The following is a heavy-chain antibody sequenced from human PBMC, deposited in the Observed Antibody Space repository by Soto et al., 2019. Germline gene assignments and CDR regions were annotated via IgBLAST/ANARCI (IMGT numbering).Heavy chain of an antibody. J-gene: IGHJ4*02. CDR3: PKNPPLDDGYFDY. CDR2: ISYDGSNK. CDR1: GFTFSSYG. Sequence: QVQLVESGGGVVQPGRSLRLSCAASGFTFSSYGMHWVRQAPGKGLEWVAVISYDGSNKYYADSVKGRFTISRDNSKNTLYLHMTSLRAEDTAVYYCPKNPPLDDGYFDYWGQGTLVTVSS. V-gene: IGHV3-30*18.